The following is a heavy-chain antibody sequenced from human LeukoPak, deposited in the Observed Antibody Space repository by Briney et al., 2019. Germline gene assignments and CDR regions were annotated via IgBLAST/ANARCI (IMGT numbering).Heavy chain of an antibody. Sequence: FDPEDGETIYAQKFQGRVTMTEDTSTDTAYMELSSLRSEDTAVYYCATYTAMVLDAFDIWGQGTMVTVSS. D-gene: IGHD5-18*01. CDR3: ATYTAMVLDAFDI. CDR2: FDPEDGET. V-gene: IGHV1-24*01. J-gene: IGHJ3*02.